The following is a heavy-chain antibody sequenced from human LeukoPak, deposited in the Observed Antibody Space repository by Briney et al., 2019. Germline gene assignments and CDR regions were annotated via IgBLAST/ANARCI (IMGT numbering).Heavy chain of an antibody. CDR1: GYTFTGYY. D-gene: IGHD1-26*01. CDR2: INPNSGGT. J-gene: IGHJ4*02. V-gene: IGHV1-2*02. CDR3: AREAGGATEFYFDY. Sequence: GASVKVPCKASGYTFTGYYMHWVRQAPGQGLEWMGWINPNSGGTNYAQKFQGRVTMTRDTSISTAYMELSRLRSDDTAVYYCAREAGGATEFYFDYWGQGTLVTVSS.